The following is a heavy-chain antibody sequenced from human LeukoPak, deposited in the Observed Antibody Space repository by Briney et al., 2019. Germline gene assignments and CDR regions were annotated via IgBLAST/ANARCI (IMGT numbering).Heavy chain of an antibody. Sequence: ASVKVSCKASGYTFTGYYMHWVRQAPGQGLEWMGWINPNSGGTNYAQKFQGRVTMTRDTSISTAYMELSRLRSDDTAVYYCASYCDFWSGYLENYWGQGTLVTVSS. V-gene: IGHV1-2*02. D-gene: IGHD3-3*01. CDR1: GYTFTGYY. J-gene: IGHJ4*02. CDR3: ASYCDFWSGYLENY. CDR2: INPNSGGT.